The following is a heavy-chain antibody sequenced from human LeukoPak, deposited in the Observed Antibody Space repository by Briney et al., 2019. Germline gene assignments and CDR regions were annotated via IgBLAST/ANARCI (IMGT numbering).Heavy chain of an antibody. V-gene: IGHV3-48*02. CDR2: INHNGEAI. CDR1: GFPFSSHV. Sequence: HPGGSLRLSCAASGFPFSSHVLSWVRQAPGKGLEWIAYINHNGEAIYYPDFVKGRFIISRDNAKNSLFLQMNDLRDEDTAVYYCARDYDWAFDFWGQGTRVTVS. D-gene: IGHD3-9*01. J-gene: IGHJ4*02. CDR3: ARDYDWAFDF.